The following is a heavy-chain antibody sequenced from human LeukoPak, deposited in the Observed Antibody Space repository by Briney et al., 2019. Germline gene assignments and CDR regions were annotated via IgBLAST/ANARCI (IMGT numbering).Heavy chain of an antibody. D-gene: IGHD1-26*01. J-gene: IGHJ6*02. CDR2: IHPGDSDT. CDR3: ARQAGSYPYYYYGMDV. Sequence: GESLKISCKGSGYSFTSYWIGWVRQMPGKGLEWMGIIHPGDSDTRYSPSFQGQVTISADKSISTAYLQWSSLKASDTAMYYCARQAGSYPYYYYGMDVWGQGTTVTVSS. V-gene: IGHV5-51*01. CDR1: GYSFTSYW.